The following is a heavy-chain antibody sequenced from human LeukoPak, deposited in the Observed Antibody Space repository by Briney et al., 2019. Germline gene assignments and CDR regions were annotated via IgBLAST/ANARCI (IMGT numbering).Heavy chain of an antibody. V-gene: IGHV4-4*02. D-gene: IGHD6-19*01. J-gene: IGHJ1*01. CDR3: VANGWYSLEH. CDR1: GGSISSSNW. CDR2: IYHSGNT. Sequence: SGTLSLTCAVSGGSISSSNWWSWIRQPPGKGLEWIGEIYHSGNTNYNPSLKSRVTLSVDKSKNQLSLKVNSVTAADTAVYYCVANGWYSLEHWGQGTLVIVSS.